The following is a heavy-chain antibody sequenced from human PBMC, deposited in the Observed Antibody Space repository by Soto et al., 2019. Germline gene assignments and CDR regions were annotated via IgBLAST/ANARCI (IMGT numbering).Heavy chain of an antibody. CDR1: GGSISSYY. V-gene: IGHV4-59*01. J-gene: IGHJ6*02. Sequence: SETLSLTCTVSGGSISSYYWSWIRQPPGKGLEWIGYIYDGGSTNYNPSLNSRVIISVDTSKNQFSLKLTSVTAADTAIYYCAKGERFCSGGRCYYYGMDVWGQGTTVTVSS. CDR2: IYDGGST. D-gene: IGHD2-15*01. CDR3: AKGERFCSGGRCYYYGMDV.